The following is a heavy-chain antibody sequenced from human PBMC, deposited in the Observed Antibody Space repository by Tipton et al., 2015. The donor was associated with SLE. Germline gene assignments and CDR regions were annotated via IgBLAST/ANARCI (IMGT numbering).Heavy chain of an antibody. V-gene: IGHV3-30*04. CDR2: ISYGGTSK. J-gene: IGHJ4*02. D-gene: IGHD7-27*01. CDR1: GFTFSTYA. CDR3: ATGIKTGAGDYFDH. Sequence: SLRLSCAASGFTFSTYAMHWVRQAPGKGLEWVSVISYGGTSKYHADFVKGRFTISRDNSKNTLYLQMNSLRAEDTAIYYCATGIKTGAGDYFDHWGQGTLVTVSS.